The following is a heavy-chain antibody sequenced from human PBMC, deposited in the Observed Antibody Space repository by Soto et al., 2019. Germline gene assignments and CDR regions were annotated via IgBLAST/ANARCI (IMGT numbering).Heavy chain of an antibody. Sequence: SETLSLTCAVSGGSISSTNWWTWVRQSPGRGLEWIGEIYHSGTTNYSPSLKSRVNIAVDMSTNHFSLTLISVTAADTAVYYCAVPATADFDYWGKGILVTVSS. CDR1: GGSISSTNW. CDR3: AVPATADFDY. CDR2: IYHSGTT. V-gene: IGHV4-4*02. D-gene: IGHD6-13*01. J-gene: IGHJ4*02.